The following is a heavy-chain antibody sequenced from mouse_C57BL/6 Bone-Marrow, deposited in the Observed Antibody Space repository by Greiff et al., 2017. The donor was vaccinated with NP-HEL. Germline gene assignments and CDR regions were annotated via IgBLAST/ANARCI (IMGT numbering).Heavy chain of an antibody. CDR1: GFTFSSYA. CDR2: ISDGGSYT. V-gene: IGHV5-4*01. Sequence: EVQLVESGGGLVKPGGSLKFSCAASGFTFSSYAMSWVRQTPEKRLEWVATISDGGSYTYYPDNVKGRFTISRDTAKNNLYLQMSHLKSEDTAMYYCARDYFDDWGQGTTLTVSS. CDR3: ARDYFDD. J-gene: IGHJ2*01.